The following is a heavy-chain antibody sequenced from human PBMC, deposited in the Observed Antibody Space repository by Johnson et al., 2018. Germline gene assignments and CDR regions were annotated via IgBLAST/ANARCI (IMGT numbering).Heavy chain of an antibody. CDR1: GGSISSGSYY. J-gene: IGHJ6*03. CDR3: ARMSYYYDSSGTYYYMDV. Sequence: QVQLQESGPGLVKPSQTXSLTCTVSGGSISSGSYYWSWIRQPAGKGLEWIGRIYTSGGTTYNPSLKSRVTISVDTSKNQFSLKLSSVTAADTAVYYCARMSYYYDSSGTYYYMDVWGKGTTVTVSS. D-gene: IGHD3-22*01. V-gene: IGHV4-61*02. CDR2: IYTSGGT.